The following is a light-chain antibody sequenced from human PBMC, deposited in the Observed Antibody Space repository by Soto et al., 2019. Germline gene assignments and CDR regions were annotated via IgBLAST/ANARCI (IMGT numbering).Light chain of an antibody. V-gene: IGKV1-27*01. CDR3: RKYNSAPLT. J-gene: IGKJ4*01. CDR1: QGISNY. CDR2: AAS. Sequence: DIQMTQSPSSLSASVGDRVTITCRASQGISNYLAWYQQKPGKVPKLLICAASTLQSGVPSRFSGSGSGTDFPLTISNLQPEEVATYYCRKYNSAPLTFGGGTKVEIK.